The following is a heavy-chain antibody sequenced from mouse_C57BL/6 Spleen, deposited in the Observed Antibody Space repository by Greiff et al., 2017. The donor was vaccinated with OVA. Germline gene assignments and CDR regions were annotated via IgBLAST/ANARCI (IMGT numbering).Heavy chain of an antibody. Sequence: DVKLQESGPGMVKPSQSLSLTCTVTGYSITSGYDWHWIRHFPGNKLEWMGYISYSGSTNYHPSLKSRIPITHDTSKNHFFLKLNSVTTEDTATDDCARENGSRSGFAYWGQGTLVTVSA. D-gene: IGHD1-1*01. J-gene: IGHJ3*01. CDR1: GYSITSGYD. CDR3: ARENGSRSGFAY. V-gene: IGHV3-1*01. CDR2: ISYSGST.